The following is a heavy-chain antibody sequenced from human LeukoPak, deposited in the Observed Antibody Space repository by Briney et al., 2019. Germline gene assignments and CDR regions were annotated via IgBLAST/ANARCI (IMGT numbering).Heavy chain of an antibody. CDR3: ARETGGPYTWFDA. CDR1: GFTFCSYA. CDR2: ISYDGSNK. D-gene: IGHD3-10*01. V-gene: IGHV3-30*01. J-gene: IGHJ5*02. Sequence: GRSLRLSCAASGFTFCSYAMHWVRQAPGKGLEWVAVISYDGSNKYYADSVKGRFTISRDNSKTTLYLQMNSLRSEDTAVAYCARETGGPYTWFDAWGQGTLVTVYS.